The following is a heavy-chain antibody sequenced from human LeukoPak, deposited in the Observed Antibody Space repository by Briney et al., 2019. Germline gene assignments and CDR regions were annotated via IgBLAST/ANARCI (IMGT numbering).Heavy chain of an antibody. CDR2: ISYDGSNK. CDR3: ARGSPPEEGSYYVYY. J-gene: IGHJ4*02. V-gene: IGHV3-30-3*01. D-gene: IGHD1-26*01. Sequence: PGGSLRLSCAASGFTFSSYAMHWVRQAPGKGLEWVAVISYDGSNKYYADSVKGRFTISRDNSKNTLYLQMNSLRAEDTAVYYCARGSPPEEGSYYVYYWGQGTLVTVSS. CDR1: GFTFSSYA.